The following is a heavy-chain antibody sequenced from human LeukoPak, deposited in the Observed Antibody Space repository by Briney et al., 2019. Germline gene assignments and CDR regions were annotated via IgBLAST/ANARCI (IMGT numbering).Heavy chain of an antibody. Sequence: GGSLRLSCAASGFTFRSYSMNWVRQAAGKVLEWVSRISSDGSSTTYADSVKGRFTISRDNAKNTLYLQMNSLRAEDTAVYYCARGYSGSYRVDYWGQGTLVSVSS. V-gene: IGHV3-74*01. D-gene: IGHD1-26*01. J-gene: IGHJ4*02. CDR3: ARGYSGSYRVDY. CDR2: ISSDGSST. CDR1: GFTFRSYS.